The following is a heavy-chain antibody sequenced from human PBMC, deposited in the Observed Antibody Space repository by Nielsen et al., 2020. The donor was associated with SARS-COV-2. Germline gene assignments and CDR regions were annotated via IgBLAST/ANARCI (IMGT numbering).Heavy chain of an antibody. CDR2: IWYDGSNK. CDR3: AREVRGRSY. D-gene: IGHD3-16*01. CDR1: GFTFSSYG. J-gene: IGHJ4*02. Sequence: GESLKISCAASGFTFSSYGMHWVRQAPGKGLEWVAVIWYDGSNKYYADSVKGRFTISRDNSKNMLYLQMNSLRAEDTAVYYCAREVRGRSYWGQGTLVTVSS. V-gene: IGHV3-33*01.